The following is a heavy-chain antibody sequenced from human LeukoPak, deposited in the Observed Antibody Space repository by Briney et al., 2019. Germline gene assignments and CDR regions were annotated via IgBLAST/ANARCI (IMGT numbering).Heavy chain of an antibody. CDR3: AHSSDLYDSSGSYPYYFDY. CDR2: IYWDDDK. Sequence: SGPTLVKPTQTLTLICTFSGFSLSTSGVGVAWIRQPPGKALEWLALIYWDDDKRYSPSLKSRLTITKDTSKNQVVLIMTNMDPVDTATYYCAHSSDLYDSSGSYPYYFDYWGQGTLVTVSS. V-gene: IGHV2-5*02. D-gene: IGHD3-22*01. J-gene: IGHJ4*02. CDR1: GFSLSTSGVG.